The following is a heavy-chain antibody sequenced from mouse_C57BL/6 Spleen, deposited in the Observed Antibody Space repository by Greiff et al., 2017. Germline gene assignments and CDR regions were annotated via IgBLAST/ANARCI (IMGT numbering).Heavy chain of an antibody. CDR2: ISSGSSTI. CDR3: ARPITTVVAFDY. CDR1: GFTFSDYG. J-gene: IGHJ2*01. Sequence: EVHLVESGGGLVKPGGSLKLSCAASGFTFSDYGMHWVRQAPEKGLEWFAYISSGSSTIYYADTVKGRFTISRDNAKNTLFLQMTSLRSEDTAMYYCARPITTVVAFDYWGQGTTLTVSS. D-gene: IGHD1-1*01. V-gene: IGHV5-17*01.